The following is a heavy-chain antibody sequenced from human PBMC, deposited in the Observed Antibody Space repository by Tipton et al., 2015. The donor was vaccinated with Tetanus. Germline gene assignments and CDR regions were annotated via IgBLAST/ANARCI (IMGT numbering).Heavy chain of an antibody. CDR3: ARAHCTDGVCNFDF. V-gene: IGHV5-51*01. Sequence: VQLVQSGGEVKKPGESLKISCKGSGYIFNNYGIGWVRQKPGKGLEWMGIIYPGDSDTRYSPSFQGQVTISVDKSINTAYLQWSSLKASDTSMFYCARAHCTDGVCNFDFWGQGALVTVAS. D-gene: IGHD2-8*01. CDR1: GYIFNNYG. J-gene: IGHJ4*02. CDR2: IYPGDSDT.